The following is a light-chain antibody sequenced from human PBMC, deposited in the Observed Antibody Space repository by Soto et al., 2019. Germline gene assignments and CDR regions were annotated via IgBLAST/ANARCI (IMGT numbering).Light chain of an antibody. V-gene: IGKV1-9*01. Sequence: DIQLTQSPSFLSASVGDRVTITCRASQGISSYLAWYQQKPGKAPKLLIYAASTLQSGVPSRFSGSGSGTDFTFTVSGLQPEDSATYYCQQLKTFLITFGQGTRLEIK. J-gene: IGKJ5*01. CDR2: AAS. CDR1: QGISSY. CDR3: QQLKTFLIT.